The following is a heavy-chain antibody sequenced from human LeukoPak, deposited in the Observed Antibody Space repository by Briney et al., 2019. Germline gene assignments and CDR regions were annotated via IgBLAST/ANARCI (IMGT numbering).Heavy chain of an antibody. CDR3: ARENYAASFDY. Sequence: GGSLRLSCEASGFIFSSYWMSWVRQAPGKGLEWVANIKQDGSEKYYVDSVKGRLTISRDNAKNSLYLQMNSLRAEDTAVYYCARENYAASFDYWGQGTLVTVSS. CDR1: GFIFSSYW. CDR2: IKQDGSEK. D-gene: IGHD1-7*01. V-gene: IGHV3-7*01. J-gene: IGHJ4*02.